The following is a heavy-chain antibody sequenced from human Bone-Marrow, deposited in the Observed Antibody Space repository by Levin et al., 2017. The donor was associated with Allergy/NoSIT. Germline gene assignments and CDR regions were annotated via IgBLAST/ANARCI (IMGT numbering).Heavy chain of an antibody. CDR3: TRDPNGDYVGAFDA. CDR1: GLTLSSYG. J-gene: IGHJ3*01. Sequence: GGSLRLSCAASGLTLSSYGMTWVRQAPGKGLEWVASSTGSGGTTYHADSVKGRFTISRDNSRNRLYLQMNSLRAEDTALYYCTRDPNGDYVGAFDAWGQGIMVTVSS. D-gene: IGHD4-17*01. V-gene: IGHV3-23*01. CDR2: STGSGGTT.